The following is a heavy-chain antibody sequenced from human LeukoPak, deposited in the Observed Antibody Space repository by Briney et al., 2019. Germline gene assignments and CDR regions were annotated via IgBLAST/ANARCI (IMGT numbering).Heavy chain of an antibody. CDR3: ARITDSSGLPYYFDY. CDR2: IYPGDSDT. Sequence: GESLKISCKGSGYSFTSYWIGWVRQMPGKGLEWMGIIYPGDSDTRYSPSFQGQVTISADKSISTAYLQWSSLKASDTAMYYCARITDSSGLPYYFDYWGQGTLVTVSS. D-gene: IGHD3-22*01. J-gene: IGHJ4*02. CDR1: GYSFTSYW. V-gene: IGHV5-51*01.